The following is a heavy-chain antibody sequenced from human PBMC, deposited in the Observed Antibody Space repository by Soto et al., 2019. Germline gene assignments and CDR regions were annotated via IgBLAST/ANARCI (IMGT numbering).Heavy chain of an antibody. V-gene: IGHV2-5*02. CDR1: GFSLSTTAEG. CDR3: AHGSCSSADCYPNPYLDY. J-gene: IGHJ4*02. CDR2: IYWDDDE. D-gene: IGHD2-2*01. Sequence: QITLKESGPTLVKPTQTLTLTCTFSGFSLSTTAEGVGWIRQPPGKALEWLALIYWDDDEGYSPSLKSRLTITNDTSKNQVVLTMTNVDPVDTATYYCAHGSCSSADCYPNPYLDYWGQGILVTVSS.